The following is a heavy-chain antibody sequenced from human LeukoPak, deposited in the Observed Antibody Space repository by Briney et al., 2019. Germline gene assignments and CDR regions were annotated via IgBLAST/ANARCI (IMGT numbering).Heavy chain of an antibody. J-gene: IGHJ4*02. Sequence: PSETLSLTCTVSGGSISSYYWSWIRQPPGKGLEWIGYIYYSGSTYYNPSLKSRVAISVDTSKNQFSLKLSSVTAADTAVYYCARGRITMIGDWGQGTLVTVSS. CDR3: ARGRITMIGD. CDR1: GGSISSYY. CDR2: IYYSGST. D-gene: IGHD3-22*01. V-gene: IGHV4-59*12.